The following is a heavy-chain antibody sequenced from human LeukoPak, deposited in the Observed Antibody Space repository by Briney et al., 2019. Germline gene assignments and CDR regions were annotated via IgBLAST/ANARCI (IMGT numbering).Heavy chain of an antibody. CDR3: ASIDESGDYYDSSGYYPEYFQH. CDR2: IIPILGIA. CDR1: GYTFTSYA. D-gene: IGHD3-22*01. J-gene: IGHJ1*01. Sequence: SVKVSCKASGYTFTSYAISWVRQAPGQGLEWMGRIIPILGIANYAQKFQGRVTITADKSTSTAYMELSSLRSEDTAVYYCASIDESGDYYDSSGYYPEYFQHWGQGTLVTVSS. V-gene: IGHV1-69*04.